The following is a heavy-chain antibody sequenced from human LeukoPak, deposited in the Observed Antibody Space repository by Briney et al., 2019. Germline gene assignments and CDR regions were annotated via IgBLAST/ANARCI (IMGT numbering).Heavy chain of an antibody. V-gene: IGHV3-23*01. D-gene: IGHD6-13*01. J-gene: IGHJ4*02. CDR2: ISGSGGST. CDR3: AKRGLAAALFR. Sequence: GGSLRLSCAASGFTFSSYAMSWVRQAPGKGLEWVSDISGSGGSTYYADSMKGRFTISRDNSKNTLYLQMNRLRAEDTAVYYCAKRGLAAALFRWGQGTLVTVSS. CDR1: GFTFSSYA.